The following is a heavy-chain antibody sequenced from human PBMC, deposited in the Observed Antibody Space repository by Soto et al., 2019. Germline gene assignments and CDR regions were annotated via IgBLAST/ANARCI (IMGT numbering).Heavy chain of an antibody. D-gene: IGHD6-13*01. J-gene: IGHJ4*02. CDR2: IYYSGNT. Sequence: SETLYLTCTVSGGSISSYYWSWIRQPPGKGLEWIGYIYYSGNTNYNPTLKSRVTISVDTSKNQFSLKLSSVTAADTAVYYCARHESSSWWEFDYWGQGTLVTVSS. CDR3: ARHESSSWWEFDY. V-gene: IGHV4-59*08. CDR1: GGSISSYY.